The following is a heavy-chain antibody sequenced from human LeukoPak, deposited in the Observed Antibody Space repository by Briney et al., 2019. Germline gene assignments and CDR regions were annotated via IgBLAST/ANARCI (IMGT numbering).Heavy chain of an antibody. V-gene: IGHV4-59*08. CDR3: ARIGIRLFDWLPTYYFDY. D-gene: IGHD3-9*01. J-gene: IGHJ4*02. CDR1: SGSISNYY. CDR2: IHYSGST. Sequence: SETLSLTCGVSSGSISNYYWSWIRQPPGKGLEWIAYIHYSGSTHYNPSLRSRATISVDTSKNQLSLKLTSVTAADTAVYYCARIGIRLFDWLPTYYFDYWGQGTLVTVSS.